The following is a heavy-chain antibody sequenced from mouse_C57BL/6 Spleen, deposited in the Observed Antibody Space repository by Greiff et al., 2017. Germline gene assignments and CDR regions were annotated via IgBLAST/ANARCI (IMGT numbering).Heavy chain of an antibody. V-gene: IGHV1-80*01. CDR1: GYAFSSYW. CDR3: ARTLGNYFFGY. J-gene: IGHJ2*01. Sequence: QVQLQQSGAELVKPGASVKISCKASGYAFSSYWMNWVKQRPGQGLEWIGQIYPGDGDTNYNGKFKGKATLTAAESSSTAYMQLSSLASEDSAVYYCARTLGNYFFGYWGQGTTLTVSS. CDR2: IYPGDGDT. D-gene: IGHD2-1*01.